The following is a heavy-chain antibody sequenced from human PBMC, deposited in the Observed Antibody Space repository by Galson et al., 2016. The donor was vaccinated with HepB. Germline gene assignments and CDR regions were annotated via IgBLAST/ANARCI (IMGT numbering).Heavy chain of an antibody. CDR2: IDWDDDK. V-gene: IGHV2-70*11. J-gene: IGHJ4*02. CDR3: ARTQVGVVDY. D-gene: IGHD1-26*01. CDR1: GFSPTTNGMS. Sequence: PALVKPTQTLTLTCTFSGFSPTTNGMSMSWIRQPPGKALEWLARIDWDDDKYYSPSLKTRLYISKDTSKNQVVLMMTNMDPVDTGTYFCARTQVGVVDYWGQGTLVTVSS.